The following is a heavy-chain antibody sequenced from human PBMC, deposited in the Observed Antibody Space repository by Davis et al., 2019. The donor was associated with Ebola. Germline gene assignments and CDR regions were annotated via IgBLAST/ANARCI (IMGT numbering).Heavy chain of an antibody. Sequence: PGGSLRLSCADSVITFSSYAMTWVRQAPGKGLEWVSAISGSGGTTHYAGSVKGRFTVSRDNSKKTMYLQMNSLRAEDTAVYYCARSGLSFGVVKYHYGMDVWGKGTTVTVSS. J-gene: IGHJ6*04. D-gene: IGHD3-3*01. CDR2: ISGSGGTT. V-gene: IGHV3-23*01. CDR1: VITFSSYA. CDR3: ARSGLSFGVVKYHYGMDV.